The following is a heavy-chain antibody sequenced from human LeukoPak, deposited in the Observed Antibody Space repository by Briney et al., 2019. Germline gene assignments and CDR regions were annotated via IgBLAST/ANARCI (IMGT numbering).Heavy chain of an antibody. CDR2: IRRSGSTI. D-gene: IGHD6-13*01. CDR3: ASEAPVFWQQLVRDY. Sequence: GSLRLSCAASGSPFSSYEMNWVRQAPGKGLEWVSYIRRSGSTIYFPDSVKGRFTISRDNAKNSLYLQMNSLRAEDTAVYYCASEAPVFWQQLVRDYGGQGTLVPVS. CDR1: GSPFSSYE. J-gene: IGHJ4*02. V-gene: IGHV3-48*03.